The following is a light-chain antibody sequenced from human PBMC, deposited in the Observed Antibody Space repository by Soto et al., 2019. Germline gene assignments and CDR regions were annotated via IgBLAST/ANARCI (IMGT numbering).Light chain of an antibody. V-gene: IGKV3-15*01. CDR3: QQYNSWPPSWT. CDR1: QRVSSN. Sequence: EIVVMQCPATMSVTPGERATLSCRASQRVSSNLAWYQQKPGQAPRPLIYDTSTRATGIPARFSGSGSGTEFTLTISSLQSEDLAVYYCQQYNSWPPSWTFGQGTKVDIK. J-gene: IGKJ1*01. CDR2: DTS.